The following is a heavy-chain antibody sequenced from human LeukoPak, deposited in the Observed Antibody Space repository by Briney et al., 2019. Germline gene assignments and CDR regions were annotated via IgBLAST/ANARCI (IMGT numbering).Heavy chain of an antibody. CDR3: ARGYSYGPGYFDY. CDR1: GGTFSSYA. D-gene: IGHD5-18*01. Sequence: SVKVSCKASGGTFSSYAISWLRQAPGQGLEWMGGIIPIFGTANYAQKFQGRVTITADESTSTAYMELSSLRSEDTAVYYCARGYSYGPGYFDYWGQGTLVTVSS. J-gene: IGHJ4*02. CDR2: IIPIFGTA. V-gene: IGHV1-69*13.